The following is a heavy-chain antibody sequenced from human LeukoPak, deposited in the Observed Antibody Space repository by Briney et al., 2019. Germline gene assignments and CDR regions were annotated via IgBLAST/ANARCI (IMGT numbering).Heavy chain of an antibody. D-gene: IGHD3-16*01. CDR3: TRSGFGGGVHFDY. J-gene: IGHJ4*02. CDR2: MNPDSGDK. Sequence: ASVKVSFKASGYTFTNYDINWVRQAAGQGLEWVGWMNPDSGDKDYVEKFQGRVKMTRDTSMNTAYMELSSLRSDDTAVYYCTRSGFGGGVHFDYWGQGTPVTVSS. CDR1: GYTFTNYD. V-gene: IGHV1-8*01.